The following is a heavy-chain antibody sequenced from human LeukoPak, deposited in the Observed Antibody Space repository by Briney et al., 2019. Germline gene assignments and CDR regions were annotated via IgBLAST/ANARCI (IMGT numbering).Heavy chain of an antibody. V-gene: IGHV1-3*01. CDR2: INAGNGNA. CDR3: ARVSSGWHGYLDH. CDR1: GYTFTSYA. J-gene: IGHJ4*02. Sequence: GASVKVSCTASGYTFTSYAIHWVRQAPGQRLEWMGWINAGNGNATYTQKFQDRVTFTRDTSASTAYMDLSSLRSEDTAVYYCARVSSGWHGYLDHWGQGTPVTVSS. D-gene: IGHD6-25*01.